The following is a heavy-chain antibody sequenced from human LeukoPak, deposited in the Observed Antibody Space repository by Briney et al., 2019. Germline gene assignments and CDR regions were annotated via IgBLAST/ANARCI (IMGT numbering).Heavy chain of an antibody. CDR3: ARAVVPAATGDATWDAVAYNWFDP. CDR1: GFTFSSYS. J-gene: IGHJ5*02. V-gene: IGHV3-21*01. D-gene: IGHD2-2*01. CDR2: INSSSSYI. Sequence: GGSLRLSCAASGFTFSSYSMNWVRQAPGKGLEWVSSINSSSSYIYYADSVKGRFTISRDNAKNSLYLQMNSLRAEDTAVYYCARAVVPAATGDATWDAVAYNWFDPWGQGTLVTVSS.